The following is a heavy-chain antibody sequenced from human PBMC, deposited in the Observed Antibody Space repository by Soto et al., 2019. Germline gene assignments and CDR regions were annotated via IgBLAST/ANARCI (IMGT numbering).Heavy chain of an antibody. Sequence: VKVSCKASGFTFTSSAVQWVRQARGQRLEWIGWIVVGSGNTNYAQKFQERVTITRDMSTSTAYMELSSLRSEDTAVYYCAAGGRHDSSGYYLDYYYGMDVWGQGTTVTVSS. CDR1: GFTFTSSA. J-gene: IGHJ6*02. CDR2: IVVGSGNT. CDR3: AAGGRHDSSGYYLDYYYGMDV. D-gene: IGHD3-22*01. V-gene: IGHV1-58*01.